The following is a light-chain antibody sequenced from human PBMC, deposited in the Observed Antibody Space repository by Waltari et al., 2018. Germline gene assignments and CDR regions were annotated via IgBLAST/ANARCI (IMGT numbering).Light chain of an antibody. CDR1: TSNIGNNY. Sequence: QSVWTQPPSVSAAPGRKVTISCSGSTSNIGNNYVSWYQPVPGAAPKVFIYETEKRPSGIPDRFSGSKSGTSASLGITGLQTGDEAAYYCGTWDNNLSALVFGGGTKLTVL. CDR3: GTWDNNLSALV. V-gene: IGLV1-51*02. CDR2: ETE. J-gene: IGLJ2*01.